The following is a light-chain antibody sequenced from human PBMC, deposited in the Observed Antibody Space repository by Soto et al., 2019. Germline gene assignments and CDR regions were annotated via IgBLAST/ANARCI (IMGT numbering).Light chain of an antibody. CDR2: KAS. CDR1: QSIANF. J-gene: IGKJ1*01. V-gene: IGKV1-5*03. Sequence: DIQMTQSPSSLPASVGDRVTITCRASQSIANFLNWYQQKPGKDPKLLIYKASTLKSGVPSRFSGSGSGTEFNLTISRLQTDDFATYYCQHYNSYSEAFGQGTKVDIK. CDR3: QHYNSYSEA.